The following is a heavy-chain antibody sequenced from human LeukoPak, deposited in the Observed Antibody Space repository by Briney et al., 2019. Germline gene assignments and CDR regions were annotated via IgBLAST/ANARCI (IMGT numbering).Heavy chain of an antibody. CDR3: ARGGIQLWFLVDY. D-gene: IGHD5-18*01. Sequence: ASVNVSCKASGYTFTGYFMHWVRQAPGQGLEWMGWINPNSGGTNYAQKFRGRVTMTRDTSISTAYMELSSLRSDDTAVYYCARGGIQLWFLVDYLGQGTLVTVSS. CDR2: INPNSGGT. J-gene: IGHJ4*02. CDR1: GYTFTGYF. V-gene: IGHV1-2*02.